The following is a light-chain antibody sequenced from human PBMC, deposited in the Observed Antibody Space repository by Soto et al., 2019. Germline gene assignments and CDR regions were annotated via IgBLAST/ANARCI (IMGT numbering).Light chain of an antibody. CDR2: EVN. J-gene: IGLJ1*01. CDR3: CSSGGSPTYV. CDR1: SSNVGSYKL. V-gene: IGLV2-23*02. Sequence: QSALTQPASASGSPGQSITISCTGTSSNVGSYKLVSWYQQHPGKAPKLMIFEVNKRPSGVSNRFSGSKSGNTASLTISGLKVEDEAYYYCCSSGGSPTYVFGTGTKVTVL.